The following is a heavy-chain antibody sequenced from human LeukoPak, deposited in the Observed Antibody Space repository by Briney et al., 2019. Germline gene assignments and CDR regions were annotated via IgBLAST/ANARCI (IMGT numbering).Heavy chain of an antibody. J-gene: IGHJ5*02. D-gene: IGHD2-2*01. CDR1: GGSISSGGYY. CDR3: ARGNPIVVVPAAVNWFDP. CDR2: IYHSGST. V-gene: IGHV4-30-2*01. Sequence: SETLSLTCTVSGGSISSGGYYWSWIRQPPGKGLEWIGYIYHSGSTYYNPSLKSRITISVDRSKNQFSLKLSSVTAADTAVYYCARGNPIVVVPAAVNWFDPWGQGTLVTVSS.